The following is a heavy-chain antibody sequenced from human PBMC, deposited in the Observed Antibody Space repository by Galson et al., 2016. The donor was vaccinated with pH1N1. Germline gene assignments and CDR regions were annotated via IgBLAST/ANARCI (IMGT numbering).Heavy chain of an antibody. CDR2: ISTSKGNT. J-gene: IGHJ4*02. CDR3: ARDQNWNLDY. Sequence: SVKVSCKASGYTFTTFGISWVRKAPGKGLEWLGWISTSKGNTKNAQSLLDRVTMTRDTSTSTVFMELTSLRSDDTAIYYCARDQNWNLDYWGQGTLVTVSS. D-gene: IGHD1-1*01. CDR1: GYTFTTFG. V-gene: IGHV1-18*01.